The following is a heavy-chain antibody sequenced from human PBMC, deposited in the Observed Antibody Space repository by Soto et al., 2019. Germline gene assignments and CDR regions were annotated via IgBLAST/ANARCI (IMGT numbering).Heavy chain of an antibody. Sequence: EVQLVESGGGLVKPGGSLRLSCAASGFTFSSYSMNWVRQAPGKGLEWVSSISSSSSYIYYADSVKGRFTISRDNAKNSLYLKMNSLRAEDTAVYYCASAGRWENWFDPWGQGTLVTVSS. CDR3: ASAGRWENWFDP. J-gene: IGHJ5*02. D-gene: IGHD1-26*01. CDR2: ISSSSSYI. V-gene: IGHV3-21*01. CDR1: GFTFSSYS.